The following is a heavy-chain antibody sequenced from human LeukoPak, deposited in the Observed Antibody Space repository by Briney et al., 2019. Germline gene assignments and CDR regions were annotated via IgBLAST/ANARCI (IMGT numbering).Heavy chain of an antibody. CDR3: AKDRVPDSGYDIDY. CDR2: IYGGGGVI. CDR1: GFTFSGYG. D-gene: IGHD5-12*01. V-gene: IGHV3-23*03. J-gene: IGHJ4*02. Sequence: PGGSLRLSCAASGFTFSGYGMYWVRQAPRKGPEWVAGIYGGGGVIKYADSVKGRFTISRDNSENILYLQMDSLRVEDTAMYYCAKDRVPDSGYDIDYWGQGTLVTVSS.